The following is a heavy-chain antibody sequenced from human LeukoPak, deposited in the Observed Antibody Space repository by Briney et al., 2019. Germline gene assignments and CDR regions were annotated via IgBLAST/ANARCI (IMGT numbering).Heavy chain of an antibody. CDR3: GREQSGYYVHAFEP. CDR2: ISYDGSNK. V-gene: IGHV3-30*04. D-gene: IGHD3-3*01. J-gene: IGHJ5*02. Sequence: TGGSLRLSCAASGFTFSSYAMHWVRQAPGKGLEWVAVISYDGSNKYYADSVKGRFTISRDNSKNTVFLQMNSLRTDDTAVYYCGREQSGYYVHAFEPWGQGTLVTVSS. CDR1: GFTFSSYA.